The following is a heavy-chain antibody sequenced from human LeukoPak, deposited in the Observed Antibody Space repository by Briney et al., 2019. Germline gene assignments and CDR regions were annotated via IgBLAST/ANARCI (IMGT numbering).Heavy chain of an antibody. Sequence: PGGSLRLSCAASGFTFDDYTMHWVRQAPGKGLEWVSLISWDGGRTYYADSVKGRFTISRDNSRNTVYLQMTSLRAEDTAVYYCASRGHVGSGTYSPYDYWGQGTLVTVSS. D-gene: IGHD3-10*01. J-gene: IGHJ4*02. V-gene: IGHV3-43*01. CDR2: ISWDGGRT. CDR1: GFTFDDYT. CDR3: ASRGHVGSGTYSPYDY.